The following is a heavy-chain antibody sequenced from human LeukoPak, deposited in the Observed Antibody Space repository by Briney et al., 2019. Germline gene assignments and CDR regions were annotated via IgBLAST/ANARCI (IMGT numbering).Heavy chain of an antibody. CDR1: GFTFSSYE. Sequence: GGSLRLSCVASGFTFSSYEMNWVRQAPGKGLEWVSYIVSSGTTIYYADSVKGRFTISRDDAKNSLSLQMNSLRAEDTAVYFCARGGYCSGGTCYRWNAFDIWGQGTTVTVSS. D-gene: IGHD2-15*01. J-gene: IGHJ3*02. CDR3: ARGGYCSGGTCYRWNAFDI. CDR2: IVSSGTTI. V-gene: IGHV3-48*03.